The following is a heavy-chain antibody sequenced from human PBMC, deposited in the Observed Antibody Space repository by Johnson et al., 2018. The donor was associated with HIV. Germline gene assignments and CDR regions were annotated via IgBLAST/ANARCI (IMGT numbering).Heavy chain of an antibody. CDR3: AKDLDREVLSLWAFHT. CDR1: GFTFSDYG. V-gene: IGHV3-30*18. CDR2: ISYDGANK. Sequence: QVQLVESGGGVVQPGRSLRLSCAASGFTFSDYGMHWVRQAPGKGLEWVTHISYDGANKYYSGSVRGRFTISRDNSRNTLNLQMDSLREDDTAVSDCAKDLDREVLSLWAFHTWGQGTVVTVSS. J-gene: IGHJ3*02. D-gene: IGHD2-8*02.